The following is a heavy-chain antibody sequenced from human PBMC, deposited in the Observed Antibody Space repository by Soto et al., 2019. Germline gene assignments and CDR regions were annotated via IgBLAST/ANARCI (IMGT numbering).Heavy chain of an antibody. J-gene: IGHJ4*02. CDR3: ATSRHVSPGFRGVIGTFDY. D-gene: IGHD3-10*01. CDR2: FDPEDGET. V-gene: IGHV1-24*01. CDR1: GYTLTELS. Sequence: ASVKVSCKVSGYTLTELSMHWVRQAPGKGLEWMGGFDPEDGETIYAQKFQGRVTMTEDTSTDTAYMELSSLRSEDTAVYYCATSRHVSPGFRGVIGTFDYWGQGTLVTVSS.